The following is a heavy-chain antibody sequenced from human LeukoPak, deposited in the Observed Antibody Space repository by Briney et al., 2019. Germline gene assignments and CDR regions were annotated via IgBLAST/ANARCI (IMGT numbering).Heavy chain of an antibody. CDR1: GFTFSSYW. CDR3: ARGKGSYSSSWYPFYYYYYGMDV. V-gene: IGHV3-7*01. CDR2: IKQDGSEK. J-gene: IGHJ6*02. Sequence: PGGSLRLSCAASGFTFSSYWMSWVRQAPGKGLEWVANIKQDGSEKYYVDSVKGRFTISRDNAKNSLYLQMNSLRAEDTAVYYCARGKGSYSSSWYPFYYYYYGMDVWGQGPRSPSP. D-gene: IGHD6-13*01.